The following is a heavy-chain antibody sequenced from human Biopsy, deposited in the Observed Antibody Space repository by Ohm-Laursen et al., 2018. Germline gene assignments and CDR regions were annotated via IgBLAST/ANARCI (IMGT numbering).Heavy chain of an antibody. CDR1: GYSVTELS. CDR3: AADINVWNVNY. J-gene: IGHJ4*02. CDR2: FAPENGRI. D-gene: IGHD1-1*01. V-gene: IGHV1-24*01. Sequence: ESSVKVSCKVSGYSVTELSMHWVRQAPGQGLEWMGGFAPENGRIVYSQKFQGRVTMTEDTSTNTAYMEMWRLRSDDTAVYYCAADINVWNVNYWGQGTQVIVSS.